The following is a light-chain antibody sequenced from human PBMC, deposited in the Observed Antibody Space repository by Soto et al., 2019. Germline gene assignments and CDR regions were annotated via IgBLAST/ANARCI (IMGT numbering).Light chain of an antibody. V-gene: IGKV1-13*02. J-gene: IGKJ1*01. CDR1: HGVSGY. Sequence: IQLTQSPFSLSSSVGDRVTLTCQASHGVSGYLAWYKQKPGKAPKLLIYDASSLESGVPPRVSGSGSGTEFTVTISSLKPDDFETYYCQQYSSDMWTFGQGTKVDI. CDR3: QQYSSDMWT. CDR2: DAS.